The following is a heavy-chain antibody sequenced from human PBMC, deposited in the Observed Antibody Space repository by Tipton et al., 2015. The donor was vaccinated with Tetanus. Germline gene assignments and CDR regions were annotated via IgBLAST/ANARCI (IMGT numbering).Heavy chain of an antibody. V-gene: IGHV4-4*07. J-gene: IGHJ5*02. Sequence: TLSLTCTVSGGSISSYYWSWIRQPAGKGLEWIGRIYTSGSTNYNPPLKSRVTMSVDTPKNQFSLKLSSVTAADTAVYYCARDLGSVVVEGRFDPWGQGTLVTVSS. CDR3: ARDLGSVVVEGRFDP. CDR2: IYTSGST. CDR1: GGSISSYY. D-gene: IGHD2-15*01.